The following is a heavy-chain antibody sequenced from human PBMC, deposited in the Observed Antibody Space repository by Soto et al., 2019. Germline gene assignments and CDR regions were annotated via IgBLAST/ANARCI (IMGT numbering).Heavy chain of an antibody. D-gene: IGHD3-22*01. V-gene: IGHV4-30-2*01. CDR3: DRAFSSGYFDY. CDR1: RGSFSSGAYS. CDR2: IYHSGST. J-gene: IGHJ4*01. Sequence: PSETLSLTCAVSRGSFSSGAYSWSWIRQPPGEGLQWIGYIYHSGSTYYNPSLKTRVTMSVDRSDNQFSLMLNSVTAADTAVYYCDRAFSSGYFDYWGHGTLVTVYS.